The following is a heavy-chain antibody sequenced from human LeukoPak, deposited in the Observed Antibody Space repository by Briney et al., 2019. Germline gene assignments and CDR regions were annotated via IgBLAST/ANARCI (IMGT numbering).Heavy chain of an antibody. CDR2: INPNSGGT. CDR3: ARDGGGSGSYYPTYYMDV. V-gene: IGHV1-2*02. D-gene: IGHD3-10*01. J-gene: IGHJ6*03. CDR1: GYTFTGYY. Sequence: ASVKVSCKASGYTFTGYYMHWVRQAPGQGLEWMGWINPNSGGTNYAQKFQGRVTMTRDTSISTAYMELSRLRSDDTAVYYCARDGGGSGSYYPTYYMDVWGKGTTVTVSS.